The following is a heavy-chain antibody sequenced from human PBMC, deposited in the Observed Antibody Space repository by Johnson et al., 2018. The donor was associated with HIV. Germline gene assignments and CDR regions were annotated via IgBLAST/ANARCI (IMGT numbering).Heavy chain of an antibody. CDR3: ARAYGRGLGYSNSWRDAFDI. D-gene: IGHD6-13*01. Sequence: VQLVESGGGVVPPGRSLRLSCAASGFTFSSYAMHWVRQAPGKGLEWVAVISYDGSNKYYADSVKGRFTISRDNSKNTLYLQMNNLRVGDTAVYYCARAYGRGLGYSNSWRDAFDIWGQGTMVTVSS. CDR2: ISYDGSNK. CDR1: GFTFSSYA. V-gene: IGHV3-30-3*01. J-gene: IGHJ3*02.